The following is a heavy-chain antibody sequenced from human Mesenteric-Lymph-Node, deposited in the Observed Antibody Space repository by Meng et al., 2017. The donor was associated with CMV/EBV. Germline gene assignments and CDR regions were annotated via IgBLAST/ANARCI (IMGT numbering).Heavy chain of an antibody. J-gene: IGHJ4*02. D-gene: IGHD2-2*01. CDR2: IGSSGDTI. Sequence: GESLKISCVASGFTLSSYEMNWVRQSPEKGLEWLSYIGSSGDTISYAGPVKGRFTISRDNAKNSVYLQMDSLRAEDTAVYHCARDSRDCRSTSCFDFWGQGTVVTVSS. V-gene: IGHV3-48*03. CDR3: ARDSRDCRSTSCFDF. CDR1: GFTLSSYE.